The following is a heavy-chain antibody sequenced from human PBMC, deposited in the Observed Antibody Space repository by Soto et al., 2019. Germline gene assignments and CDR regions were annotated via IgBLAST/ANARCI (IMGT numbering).Heavy chain of an antibody. V-gene: IGHV3-13*01. D-gene: IGHD3-10*01. CDR2: IGTAGDT. CDR1: GFTFSSYD. CDR3: ERDLSRLWFGESETPYGMDV. J-gene: IGHJ6*02. Sequence: GGSLRLSCAASGFTFSSYDMHWVRQATGKGLEWVPAIGTAGDTYYPGSVKGRFTISRENAKNSLYLQMNSLRAEDTAVYYCERDLSRLWFGESETPYGMDVWGQGTTVTVSS.